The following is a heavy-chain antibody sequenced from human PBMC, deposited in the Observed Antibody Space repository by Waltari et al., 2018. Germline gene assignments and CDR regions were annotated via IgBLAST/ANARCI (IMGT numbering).Heavy chain of an antibody. CDR3: AGWGPIVAQNGENY. Sequence: QVQLVQSGAEVKKPGSSVKVSCKASGGTFSSYAISWVRQAPGQGLEWMGGIIPFPGIANYAPKFQGGVTITAYESTGKAYMELGSLRSEDTAVYYCAGWGPIVAQNGENYWGQGTLVTVSS. V-gene: IGHV1-69*04. J-gene: IGHJ4*02. CDR1: GGTFSSYA. CDR2: IIPFPGIA. D-gene: IGHD5-12*01.